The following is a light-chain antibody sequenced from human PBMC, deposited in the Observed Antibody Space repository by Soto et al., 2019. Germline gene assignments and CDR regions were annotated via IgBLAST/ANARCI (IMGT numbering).Light chain of an antibody. CDR3: SSYTSTMTNV. CDR1: SSDVGGFNS. CDR2: DVV. J-gene: IGLJ1*01. Sequence: QSVRTQPASVSGSPGQSLTISCTGTSSDVGGFNSVSWYQLRPGTAPKLILYDVVDRPSGVSYRFSGSKSGNTASLTISGLQAADEADYFCSSYTSTMTNVFGSGTKVTVL. V-gene: IGLV2-14*03.